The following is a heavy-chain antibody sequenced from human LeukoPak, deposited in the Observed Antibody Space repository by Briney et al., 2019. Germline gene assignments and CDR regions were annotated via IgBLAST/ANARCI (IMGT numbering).Heavy chain of an antibody. CDR1: GFTFSSYG. D-gene: IGHD3-22*01. CDR3: AKDLSLRSSGYAP. V-gene: IGHV3-30*02. J-gene: IGHJ5*02. CDR2: IWYDGSNK. Sequence: PGGSLRLSCAASGFTFSSYGMHWVRQAPGKGLEWVAVIWYDGSNKYYADSVKGRFTISRDNSKNTLYLQMNSLRAEDTAVYYCAKDLSLRSSGYAPWGQGTLVTASS.